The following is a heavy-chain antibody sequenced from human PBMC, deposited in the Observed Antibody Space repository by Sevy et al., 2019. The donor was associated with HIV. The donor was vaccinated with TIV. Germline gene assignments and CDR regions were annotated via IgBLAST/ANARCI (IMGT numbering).Heavy chain of an antibody. CDR2: IIGSGGST. CDR3: AKDLYYFGSGNYLH. V-gene: IGHV3-23*01. J-gene: IGHJ4*02. CDR1: GFSFSNYA. D-gene: IGHD3-10*01. Sequence: GGSLRLSCAASGFSFSNYAMSWVRQTPGGGLEWVSTIIGSGGSTYYAASVRGRFTISRDNSRATLNLQMNNLRVDDTAIYYCAKDLYYFGSGNYLHWGQGTLVTVSS.